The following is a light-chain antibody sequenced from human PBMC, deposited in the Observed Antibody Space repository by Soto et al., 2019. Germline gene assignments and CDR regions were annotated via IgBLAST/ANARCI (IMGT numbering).Light chain of an antibody. CDR1: SSDVGRYNR. CDR2: EVS. V-gene: IGLV2-18*01. CDR3: SLYTSSTTFV. J-gene: IGLJ1*01. Sequence: QSALTQPPSVSGSPGQSVTISCTGTSSDVGRYNRVSWYQQPPGTAPKLLIYEVSNRPSGVPHRFSGSKSGNTASLTISGLQAEDEADYYCSLYTSSTTFVFGSGTKVT.